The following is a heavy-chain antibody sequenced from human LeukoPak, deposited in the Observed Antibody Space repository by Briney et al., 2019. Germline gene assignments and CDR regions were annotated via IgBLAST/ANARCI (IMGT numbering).Heavy chain of an antibody. J-gene: IGHJ6*02. CDR3: ASSYSYGYGYYGMDV. V-gene: IGHV4-59*01. D-gene: IGHD5-18*01. Sequence: SETLSLTCTVSGGSISSYYWSWIRQPPGKGLEWIGYIYYSGSTNYNPSLKSRVTISVDTSKNQFSLKLSSVTAAGTAVYYCASSYSYGYGYYGMDVWGQGTTVTVSS. CDR2: IYYSGST. CDR1: GGSISSYY.